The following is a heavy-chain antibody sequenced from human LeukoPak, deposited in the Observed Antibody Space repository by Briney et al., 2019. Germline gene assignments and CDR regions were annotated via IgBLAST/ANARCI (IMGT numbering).Heavy chain of an antibody. CDR1: GYTLTELS. V-gene: IGHV1-24*01. Sequence: GASVKVSCKVSGYTLTELSMHWVRQAPGKGLEWMGGFDPEDGETIYAQKFQGRVTITADESTSTAYMELSSLRSEDTAVYYCAREGRVATIVSPSGYNWFDPWGQGTLVTVSS. CDR2: FDPEDGET. CDR3: AREGRVATIVSPSGYNWFDP. J-gene: IGHJ5*02. D-gene: IGHD5-12*01.